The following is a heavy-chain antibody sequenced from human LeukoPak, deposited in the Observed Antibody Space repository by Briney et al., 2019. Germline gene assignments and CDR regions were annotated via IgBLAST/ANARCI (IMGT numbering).Heavy chain of an antibody. D-gene: IGHD1-26*01. CDR1: GFTFSNYW. CDR2: INSDGINT. V-gene: IGHV3-74*01. CDR3: ARGGSYLSAFDI. Sequence: GGSLRLSCAASGFTFSNYWMHWVRQAPGKGLVWVSRINSDGINTSYADSVMGRFTISRDNAKNSLYLQMNSLRAEDTAVYYCARGGSYLSAFDIWGQGTMVTVSS. J-gene: IGHJ3*02.